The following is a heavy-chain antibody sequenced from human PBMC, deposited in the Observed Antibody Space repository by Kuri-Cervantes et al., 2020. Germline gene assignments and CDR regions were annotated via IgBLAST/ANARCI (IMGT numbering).Heavy chain of an antibody. Sequence: GSLRLSCTVSGGSISSYYWSWVRQPPGKGLEWIGYIYYSGSTNYNPSLKSRVTISVDTSKNQFSLKLGSVTAADTAVYYCARRVTTGGWYFDLWGRGTLVTVSS. J-gene: IGHJ2*01. CDR1: GGSISSYY. CDR2: IYYSGST. CDR3: ARRVTTGGWYFDL. D-gene: IGHD4-17*01. V-gene: IGHV4-59*01.